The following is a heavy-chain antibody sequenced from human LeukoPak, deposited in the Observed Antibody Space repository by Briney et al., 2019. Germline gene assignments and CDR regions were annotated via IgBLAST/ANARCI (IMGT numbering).Heavy chain of an antibody. CDR2: INPNSGGT. J-gene: IGHJ4*02. CDR1: AYSFTGYY. Sequence: ASVKVSCKSSAYSFTGYYIHWVRQAHGQGLEWMGWINPNSGGTNYAQNFQGRVTVTRDTYITTDYMELRWLTSDDTAVYYCARGPGGDVLRFLEWFSGPQGYFDYWGQGTLVTVSS. CDR3: ARGPGGDVLRFLEWFSGPQGYFDY. V-gene: IGHV1-2*02. D-gene: IGHD3-3*01.